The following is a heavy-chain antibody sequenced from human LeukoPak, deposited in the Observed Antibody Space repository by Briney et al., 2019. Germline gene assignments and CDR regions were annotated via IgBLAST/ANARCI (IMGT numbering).Heavy chain of an antibody. CDR2: ISSSGTTT. D-gene: IGHD1-26*01. J-gene: IGHJ4*02. CDR3: ASLEWGPDY. CDR1: GFTFNTFS. V-gene: IGHV3-48*04. Sequence: GGSLRLSCAASGFTFNTFSMNWVRQAPGKGPEWVSYISSSGTTTYYADSVKGRFTISRDNAKNSLYLQMNSLRAEDTAVYYCASLEWGPDYWGQGTLVTVSS.